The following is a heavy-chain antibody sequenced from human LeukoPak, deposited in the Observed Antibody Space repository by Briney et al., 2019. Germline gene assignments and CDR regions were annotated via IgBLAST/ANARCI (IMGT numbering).Heavy chain of an antibody. CDR1: GGSFSGYY. V-gene: IGHV4-34*01. CDR3: ACYGGNDYYFDY. Sequence: SETLSLTCAVYGGSFSGYYWSWIRQPPGKGLEWIGEINHSGSTNYNPSLKSRVTISVDTSKNQFSLKLSSVTAADTAVYYCACYGGNDYYFDYWGQGTLVTVSS. J-gene: IGHJ4*02. CDR2: INHSGST. D-gene: IGHD4-23*01.